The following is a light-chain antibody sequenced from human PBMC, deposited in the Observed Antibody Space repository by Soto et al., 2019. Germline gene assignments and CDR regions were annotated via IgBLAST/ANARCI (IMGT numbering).Light chain of an antibody. CDR3: QQYYSFPWT. CDR1: QSIGTW. CDR2: AAS. Sequence: DIQVTQSPSTLSASVGDRVTITCGASQSIGTWLAWYQQKPGKAPKLLIYAASTLQSGVPSRFSGSGSGTDFTLTISCLQSEDFATYYCQQYYSFPWTFGQGTKVDIK. V-gene: IGKV1-5*01. J-gene: IGKJ1*01.